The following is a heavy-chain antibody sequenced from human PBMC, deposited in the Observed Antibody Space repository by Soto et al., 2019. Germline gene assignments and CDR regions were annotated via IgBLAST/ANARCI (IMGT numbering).Heavy chain of an antibody. CDR2: ISGSGGRT. Sequence: EVQLLESGGGLVQPGGSLRLSCAASGFTFSSYAMSWVRQAPGKGLEWVSAISGSGGRTYYADSVKGRFTISRDNSKNTRYLQMNSLRAEDTAVYYCAKDLQYSSSSPFDYWGQGTLVTVSS. J-gene: IGHJ4*02. CDR1: GFTFSSYA. CDR3: AKDLQYSSSSPFDY. V-gene: IGHV3-23*01. D-gene: IGHD6-6*01.